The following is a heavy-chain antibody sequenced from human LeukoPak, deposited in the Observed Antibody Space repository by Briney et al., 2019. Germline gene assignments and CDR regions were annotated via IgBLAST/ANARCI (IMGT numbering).Heavy chain of an antibody. D-gene: IGHD3-22*01. CDR3: ASSYYDSSGYLDPNFDY. J-gene: IGHJ4*02. CDR1: GVSISSYY. V-gene: IGHV4-59*01. CDR2: IYYSGST. Sequence: SETLSLTCTVSGVSISSYYWSWIRQPPGKGLEWIGYIYYSGSTNHNPSLKSRVTISVDTSKNQFSLKLSSVTAADTAVYYCASSYYDSSGYLDPNFDYWGQGTLVTVSS.